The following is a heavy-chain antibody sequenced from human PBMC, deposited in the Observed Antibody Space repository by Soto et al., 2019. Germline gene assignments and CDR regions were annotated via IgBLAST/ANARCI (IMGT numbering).Heavy chain of an antibody. CDR1: GGSITDDY. Sequence: ASETLSLTCTVSGGSITDDYWIWIRQPPGKGLEWIGYFFYNGNTNYNPSLKSRVTISVDTSKNQFSLKLSSVTAADTAVYYCARRTNYYYVMDVWGQGXTVTVYS. V-gene: IGHV4-59*01. CDR2: FFYNGNT. J-gene: IGHJ6*02. CDR3: ARRTNYYYVMDV.